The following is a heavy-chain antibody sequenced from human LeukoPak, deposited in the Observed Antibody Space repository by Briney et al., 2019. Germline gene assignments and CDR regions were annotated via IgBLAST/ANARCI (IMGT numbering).Heavy chain of an antibody. CDR1: GFTFSSYA. CDR3: AEDSLPLASVYSSGGGVGY. Sequence: SGGSLRLSCAASGFTFSSYAMSWVRQAPGKGLEWVSAISGSGGSTYYADSVKGRFTISRDNSKNTLYLQMNSLRAEDTAVYYCAEDSLPLASVYSSGGGVGYWGQGTLVTVSS. D-gene: IGHD6-19*01. J-gene: IGHJ4*02. V-gene: IGHV3-23*01. CDR2: ISGSGGST.